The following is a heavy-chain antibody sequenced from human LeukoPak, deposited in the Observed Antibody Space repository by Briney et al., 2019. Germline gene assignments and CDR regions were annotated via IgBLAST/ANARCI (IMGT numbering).Heavy chain of an antibody. D-gene: IGHD6-25*01. CDR1: GFSFSGYW. Sequence: PGGSLRLSCVASGFSFSGYWVSWVRQAPGKGLEWVANIKQDGSEKNYVVSVKGRFTVSRDNAENSLYLQMNSLRDEDTAVYYCASQYGSAWQQFVYWGQGTLVTVSS. J-gene: IGHJ4*02. CDR2: IKQDGSEK. V-gene: IGHV3-7*01. CDR3: ASQYGSAWQQFVY.